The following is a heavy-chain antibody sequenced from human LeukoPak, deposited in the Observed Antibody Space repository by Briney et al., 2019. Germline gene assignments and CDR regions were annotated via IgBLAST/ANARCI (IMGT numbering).Heavy chain of an antibody. D-gene: IGHD1-1*01. CDR3: ASVTYNTNWSHLLNY. Sequence: SEALSLTCAVYGGSFSGYYWSWIRQPPGKGLEWIGEINHSGSTNYNPSLKSRVTISVDTSKNQFSLKLSSVTAADTAVYYCASVTYNTNWSHLLNYWGQGTLVTVSS. J-gene: IGHJ4*02. CDR1: GGSFSGYY. CDR2: INHSGST. V-gene: IGHV4-34*01.